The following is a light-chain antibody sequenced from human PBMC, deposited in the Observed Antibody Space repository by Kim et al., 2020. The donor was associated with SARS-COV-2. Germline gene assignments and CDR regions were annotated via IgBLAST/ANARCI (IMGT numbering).Light chain of an antibody. Sequence: SASVSDRVTIACRASQSGSRYLNWYQQKPGKVPQLLIYDVSNRQSGVPSRFSGSASGTDFTLTISSLQRDDVATYYCQQSNNDPYSFGQGTKLEI. J-gene: IGKJ2*03. CDR3: QQSNNDPYS. CDR1: QSGSRY. V-gene: IGKV1-39*01. CDR2: DVS.